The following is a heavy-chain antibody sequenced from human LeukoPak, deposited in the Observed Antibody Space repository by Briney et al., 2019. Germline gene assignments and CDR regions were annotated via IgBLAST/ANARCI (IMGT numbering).Heavy chain of an antibody. CDR1: GFTFSSYS. Sequence: GGSLRLSCAASGFTFSSYSMNWVRQAPGKGLEWDSSISSSSSYIYYADSVKGRFTISRDNAKNSLYLQMNSLRAEDTAVYYCARDKDLPYYFDYWGQGTLVTASS. CDR2: ISSSSSYI. V-gene: IGHV3-21*01. J-gene: IGHJ4*02. CDR3: ARDKDLPYYFDY. D-gene: IGHD2-2*01.